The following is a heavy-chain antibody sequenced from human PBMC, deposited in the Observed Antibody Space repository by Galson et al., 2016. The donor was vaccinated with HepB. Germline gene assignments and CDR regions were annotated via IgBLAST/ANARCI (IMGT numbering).Heavy chain of an antibody. J-gene: IGHJ3*02. V-gene: IGHV3-30-3*01. CDR2: ISYHGSKK. Sequence: SLRLSCAASGFTFSSYAMHWVRQAPGKGLEWVAIISYHGSKKYYADSVKGRFTISRDNAKNTLYLQMNSLRPEDTAVYYCARVPYCGTDCYSGDPFDIWGQGTVVTVSS. CDR3: ARVPYCGTDCYSGDPFDI. D-gene: IGHD2-21*02. CDR1: GFTFSSYA.